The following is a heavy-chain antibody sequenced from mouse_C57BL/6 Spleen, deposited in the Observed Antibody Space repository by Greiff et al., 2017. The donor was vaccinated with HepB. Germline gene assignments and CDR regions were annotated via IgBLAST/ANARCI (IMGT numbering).Heavy chain of an antibody. D-gene: IGHD1-1*01. CDR2: IYPGSGNT. V-gene: IGHV1-76*01. J-gene: IGHJ2*01. CDR1: GYTFTDYY. Sequence: QVQLQQSGAELVRPGASVKLSCKASGYTFTDYYINWVKQRPGQGLEWIARIYPGSGNTYYNEKFKGKATLTAEKSSSTAYMQLSSLTSEDSAVYCCARFYYYKAYYFDYWGQGTTLTVSS. CDR3: ARFYYYKAYYFDY.